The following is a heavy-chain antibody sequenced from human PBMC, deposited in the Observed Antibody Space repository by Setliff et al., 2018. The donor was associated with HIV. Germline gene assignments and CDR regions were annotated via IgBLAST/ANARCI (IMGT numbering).Heavy chain of an antibody. J-gene: IGHJ6*03. CDR2: ISDFKGNT. V-gene: IGHV1-18*01. Sequence: ASVKVSCKASGYTFISYGITWVRQAPGQGLEWMGWISDFKGNTIYAQKFQGRLTMTTDTSTSTAYMERRSLRSDDTAVYYCARVGAYYQYYMDVWGKGTTVTVSS. CDR1: GYTFISYG. D-gene: IGHD4-17*01. CDR3: ARVGAYYQYYMDV.